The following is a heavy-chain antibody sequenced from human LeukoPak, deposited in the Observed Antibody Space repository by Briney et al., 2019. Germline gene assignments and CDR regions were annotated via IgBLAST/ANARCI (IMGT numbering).Heavy chain of an antibody. CDR1: GYTFTSYG. CDR3: ARDLIYDNTGSARDTNDAFDI. D-gene: IGHD5-18*01. Sequence: GASVKVSCKASGYTFTSYGINWVRQAPGQGLEWRGWITPYNNNAKYAQKFQGRVTMTTDTSTDIAYMDLRSLGSDDTAMYYRARDLIYDNTGSARDTNDAFDIWGQGTMLIVSS. V-gene: IGHV1-18*04. J-gene: IGHJ3*02. CDR2: ITPYNNNA.